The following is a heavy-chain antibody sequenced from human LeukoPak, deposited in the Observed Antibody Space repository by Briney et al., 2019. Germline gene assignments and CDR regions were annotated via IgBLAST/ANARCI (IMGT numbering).Heavy chain of an antibody. CDR3: AKRDSSGSLYFDY. J-gene: IGHJ4*02. D-gene: IGHD3-22*01. V-gene: IGHV3-23*01. CDR1: GFNYGSSS. Sequence: GGALRLSCAASGFNYGSSSMSWVGQAPGTGVDGVSSIIASGCRTFSAHPVKGRFTTSRDNSKNTLSLQMNSLRAENTAVYYCAKRDSSGSLYFDYWGQGTPVTVSS. CDR2: IIASGCRT.